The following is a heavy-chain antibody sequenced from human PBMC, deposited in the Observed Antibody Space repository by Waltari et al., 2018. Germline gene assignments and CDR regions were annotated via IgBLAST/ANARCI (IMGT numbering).Heavy chain of an antibody. CDR1: GFTCSSYW. J-gene: IGHJ4*02. Sequence: EVQLVESGGGLVQPGGSLRLSCAASGFTCSSYWMSWVRQAPGTGLEWVANRKQYGSEKYNVDSVKGRCTTSRENAKNSLYLQMNSLRAEDTAVYYCARDSFNLLDYWGQGTLVTVSS. V-gene: IGHV3-7*01. CDR3: ARDSFNLLDY. CDR2: RKQYGSEK.